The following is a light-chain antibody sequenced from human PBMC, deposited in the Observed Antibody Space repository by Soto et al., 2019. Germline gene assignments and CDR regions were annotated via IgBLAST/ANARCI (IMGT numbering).Light chain of an antibody. CDR3: QSYGTSLSGLYV. V-gene: IGLV1-40*01. J-gene: IGLJ1*01. CDR2: DSN. CDR1: SSNIGAGQD. Sequence: QAVLMQPPSVSGAPGQRVTIYCTGTSSNIGAGQDVHWYRQLPGAAPKFLISDSNNRASGVPDRFSVSKSGASASLAITGLRAEDEGDYFCQSYGTSLSGLYVFGTGTKVTVL.